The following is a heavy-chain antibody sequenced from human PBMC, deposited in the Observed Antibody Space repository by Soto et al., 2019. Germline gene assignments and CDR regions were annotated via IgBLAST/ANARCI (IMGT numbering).Heavy chain of an antibody. J-gene: IGHJ6*02. CDR1: GFTFDDYA. V-gene: IGHV3-9*01. D-gene: IGHD3-16*02. CDR3: AKDLTTGYPYYGMDV. CDR2: ISWNSGSI. Sequence: EVQLVESGGGLVQPGRSLRLSCAASGFTFDDYAMHWVRQAPGKGLEWVSGISWNSGSIGYADSVKGRFTISRGNAKNSLDLQMNSLRAEDTALYYCAKDLTTGYPYYGMDVWGQGTTVTVSS.